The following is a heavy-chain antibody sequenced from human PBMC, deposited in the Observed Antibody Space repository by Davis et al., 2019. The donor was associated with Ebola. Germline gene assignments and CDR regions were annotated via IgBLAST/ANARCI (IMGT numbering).Heavy chain of an antibody. CDR3: AKSVTSGAYYYYHGMDV. D-gene: IGHD4-17*01. V-gene: IGHV3-9*01. Sequence: SLKISCAASGFTFDDHAMHWVRQAPGKGLEWVSGINWNSRTTGYADSVAGRFTISRDNSKNTLYPQMNSLRPDDTAVYYCAKSVTSGAYYYYHGMDVWGQGTSVTVSS. J-gene: IGHJ6*02. CDR2: INWNSRTT. CDR1: GFTFDDHA.